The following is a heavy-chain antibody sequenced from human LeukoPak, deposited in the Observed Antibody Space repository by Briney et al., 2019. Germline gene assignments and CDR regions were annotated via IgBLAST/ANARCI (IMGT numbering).Heavy chain of an antibody. CDR1: RITFRSYG. CDR3: AKAGTCYYDLSGHYSSYFEY. J-gene: IGHJ4*02. CDR2: IRYEGTIQ. D-gene: IGHD3-22*01. V-gene: IGHV3-30*02. Sequence: PGGPLTLPCEASRITFRSYGFYWPRQPPGRGLEGVAFIRYEGTIQYYADPVKGRFTISRDNSKNTLYLQMNSLRAEDTAVYYCAKAGTCYYDLSGHYSSYFEYWGQGTLVTVSS.